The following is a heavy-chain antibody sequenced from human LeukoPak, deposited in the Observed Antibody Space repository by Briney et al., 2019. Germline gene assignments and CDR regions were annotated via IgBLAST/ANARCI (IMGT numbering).Heavy chain of an antibody. V-gene: IGHV1-69*13. CDR1: GYTFTSYY. CDR2: IIPVFGTA. J-gene: IGHJ3*02. CDR3: ARPRREYSSSSEAFDI. Sequence: ASVKVSCKASGYTFTSYYIHWVRQAPGQGLEWMGGIIPVFGTANYVQKFQGRVTITADESTSTAYMELSSLRSEDTAVYYCARPRREYSSSSEAFDIWGQGTMVTVSS. D-gene: IGHD6-6*01.